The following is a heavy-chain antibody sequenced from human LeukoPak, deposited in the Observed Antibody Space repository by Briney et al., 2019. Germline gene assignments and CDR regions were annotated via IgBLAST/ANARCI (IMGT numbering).Heavy chain of an antibody. D-gene: IGHD2-15*01. CDR1: GGSFSGYY. CDR3: ARLAEEDIVVVVAATRRYYFDY. Sequence: RPSETLSLTCAVYGGSFSGYYWSWIRQPPGKGLEWIGEINHSGSTNYNPSLKSRVTISVDTSKNQFSLKLSSVTAADTAVYYCARLAEEDIVVVVAATRRYYFDYWGQGTLVTVSS. V-gene: IGHV4-34*01. J-gene: IGHJ4*02. CDR2: INHSGST.